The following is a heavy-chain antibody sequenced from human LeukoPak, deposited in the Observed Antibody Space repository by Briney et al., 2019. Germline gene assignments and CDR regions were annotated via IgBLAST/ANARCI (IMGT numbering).Heavy chain of an antibody. CDR1: GYTFTSYG. V-gene: IGHV1-18*04. CDR2: ISAYNGNT. Sequence: ASVKVSCKASGYTFTSYGISWVRQAPGQGLEWMGWISAYNGNTNYAQKFQDRVTITADKSTSTAYMELSSLRSEDTAVYYCARDRGYYDSSGYGPFYRFDYWGQGTLVTASS. D-gene: IGHD3-22*01. CDR3: ARDRGYYDSSGYGPFYRFDY. J-gene: IGHJ4*02.